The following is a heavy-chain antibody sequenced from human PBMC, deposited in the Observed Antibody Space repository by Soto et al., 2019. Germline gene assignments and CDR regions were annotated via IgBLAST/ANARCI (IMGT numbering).Heavy chain of an antibody. CDR3: ARDFYYDFRSGYYSHDYYYGMDV. D-gene: IGHD3-3*01. V-gene: IGHV3-33*01. Sequence: QVQLVESGGGVVQPGRSLRLSCAASGFTFSSYGMHWVRQAPGKGLEWVAVIWYDGSNKYYADSVKGRFTISRDNSKNTMYLQMTSLRAEETAVYYCARDFYYDFRSGYYSHDYYYGMDVWRQGTTVTVSS. CDR1: GFTFSSYG. CDR2: IWYDGSNK. J-gene: IGHJ6*02.